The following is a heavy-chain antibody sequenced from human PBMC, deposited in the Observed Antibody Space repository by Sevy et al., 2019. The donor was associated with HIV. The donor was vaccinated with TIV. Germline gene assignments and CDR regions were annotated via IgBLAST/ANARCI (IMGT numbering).Heavy chain of an antibody. V-gene: IGHV3-13*01. Sequence: GGSLRLSCAASGFTFSNYDMHWVRQAAGKGLEWVSGIGTAGDTYYSDSVKGRFTISRENAKNSLYFQMNGLRSGDTALYYCARAMVRVHIIGAFDVWGRGTMVTVSS. J-gene: IGHJ3*01. CDR3: ARAMVRVHIIGAFDV. CDR2: IGTAGDT. D-gene: IGHD3-10*01. CDR1: GFTFSNYD.